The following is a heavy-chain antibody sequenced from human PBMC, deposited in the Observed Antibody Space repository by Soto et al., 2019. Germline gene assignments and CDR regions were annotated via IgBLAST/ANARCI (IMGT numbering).Heavy chain of an antibody. J-gene: IGHJ6*01. D-gene: IGHD2-15*01. Sequence: QVQLVQSGAEVKKPGSSVKVSCKASGGAFSDYAFSWVRQAPGQGLEWLGGIMPIFRAPDYAQKFQGRVTRTADSFTRTAYMEMNILISEDTAVYYCASWLKGPDIGNYYYGMGVWGQGTTVTVSA. CDR2: IMPIFRAP. V-gene: IGHV1-69*12. CDR1: GGAFSDYA. CDR3: ASWLKGPDIGNYYYGMGV.